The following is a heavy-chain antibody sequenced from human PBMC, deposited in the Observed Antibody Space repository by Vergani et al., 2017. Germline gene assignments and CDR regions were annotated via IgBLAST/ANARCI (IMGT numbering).Heavy chain of an antibody. Sequence: QVQLVESGGGVVQPGRSLRLSCAASGFTFSSYGMHWVRQAPGKGLEWVAVISYDGSNKYYADSVKGRFTISRDNSKNTLYLQMNSLRAEDTAVYYCARAHCSSTSCYDWFDPWGQGTLVTVSS. D-gene: IGHD2-2*01. J-gene: IGHJ5*02. CDR2: ISYDGSNK. V-gene: IGHV3-30*03. CDR3: ARAHCSSTSCYDWFDP. CDR1: GFTFSSYG.